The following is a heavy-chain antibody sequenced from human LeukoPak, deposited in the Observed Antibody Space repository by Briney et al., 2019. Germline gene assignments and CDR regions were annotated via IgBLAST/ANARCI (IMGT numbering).Heavy chain of an antibody. CDR2: IYSDNT. D-gene: IGHD6-19*01. CDR3: AKDPYSSGPYNWFDP. CDR1: GFTVSSNS. Sequence: GGSLRLSCTVSGFTVSSNSMSWVRQAPGKGLEWVSFIYSDNTHYSDSVKGRFTISRDNSKNTLYLQMNSLRAEDTAVYYCAKDPYSSGPYNWFDPWGQGTLVTVSS. V-gene: IGHV3-53*01. J-gene: IGHJ5*02.